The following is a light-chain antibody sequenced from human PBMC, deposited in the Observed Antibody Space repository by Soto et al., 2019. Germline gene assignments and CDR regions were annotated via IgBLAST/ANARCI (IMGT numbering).Light chain of an antibody. CDR1: SSDIGGYDL. CDR3: NSCTSTNTYV. CDR2: DVI. J-gene: IGLJ1*01. Sequence: QSALTQPASVSGSPGQSITISCTGTSSDIGGYDLVSWYQQHPGKAPKLMIYDVINRPSGIPNRFSGSKSGNTASLTISGLQAEDEADYYCNSCTSTNTYVFGTGTKLTVL. V-gene: IGLV2-14*03.